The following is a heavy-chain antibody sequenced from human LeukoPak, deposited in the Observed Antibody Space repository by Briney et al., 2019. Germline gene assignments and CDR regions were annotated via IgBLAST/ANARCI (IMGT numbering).Heavy chain of an antibody. J-gene: IGHJ1*01. V-gene: IGHV1-2*02. CDR3: ARLAAVPG. CDR2: IHPNSGGT. D-gene: IGHD6-19*01. CDR1: GYTFTDYY. Sequence: ASVKVSCKASGYTFTDYYLHWVRQAPGQGLEWMGWIHPNSGGTNYAQKFQGRVAMTRDTSISTAHMELSSLRSDDTAVYYCARLAAVPGWSQGTLVTVSS.